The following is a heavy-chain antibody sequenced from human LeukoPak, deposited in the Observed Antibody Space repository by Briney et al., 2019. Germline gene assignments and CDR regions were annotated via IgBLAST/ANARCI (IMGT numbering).Heavy chain of an antibody. J-gene: IGHJ4*02. CDR2: IQYDGRKT. CDR3: AKDNSNFLTPDY. V-gene: IGHV3-30*02. D-gene: IGHD4-11*01. Sequence: GGSLRLSCAASGFTFSSYGIHWVRQAPGKGLEWVAFIQYDGRKTLCGDSVKGRCAISRDTSKNTIYLQVDSLRDEDTAVYYCAKDNSNFLTPDYWGQGTLVTVSS. CDR1: GFTFSSYG.